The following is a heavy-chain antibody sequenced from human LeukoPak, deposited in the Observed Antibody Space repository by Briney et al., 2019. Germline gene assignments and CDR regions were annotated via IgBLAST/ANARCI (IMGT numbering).Heavy chain of an antibody. CDR1: GYTFTGHY. CDR2: INPNSGGT. D-gene: IGHD2-21*01. V-gene: IGHV1-2*02. J-gene: IGHJ5*02. CDR3: AREEIRGGENNWFDP. Sequence: GASVKVSCKASGYTFTGHYMHWVRQAPGQGLEWMGWINPNSGGTNYAQKFQGRVTMTRDTSISTAYMELSRLRSDDTAVYYCAREEIRGGENNWFDPWGQGTLVTVSS.